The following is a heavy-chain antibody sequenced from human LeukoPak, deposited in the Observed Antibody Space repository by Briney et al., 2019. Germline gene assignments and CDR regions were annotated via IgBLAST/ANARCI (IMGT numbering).Heavy chain of an antibody. Sequence: SETLSLTCTVSSGSISSGDYYWSWIRQPPGKGLEWFAYMYYSGSTYYNPSLKSRVTMSADTSKNQLSLKLSSVTAADTAVYYCARPYYYDSRIDPWGQGILVTVSS. CDR1: SGSISSGDYY. J-gene: IGHJ5*02. V-gene: IGHV4-30-4*01. CDR3: ARPYYYDSRIDP. CDR2: MYYSGST. D-gene: IGHD3-22*01.